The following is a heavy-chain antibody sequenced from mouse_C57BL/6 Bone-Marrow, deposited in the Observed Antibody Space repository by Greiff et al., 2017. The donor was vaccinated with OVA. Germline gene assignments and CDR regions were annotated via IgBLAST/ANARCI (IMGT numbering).Heavy chain of an antibody. J-gene: IGHJ3*01. CDR1: GFTFSSYT. Sequence: EVKLVESGGGLVKPGGSLKLSCAASGFTFSSYTMSWVRQTPEKRLEWVATISGGGGNTYYPDSVKGRFTISRDNAKNTLYLQMSSLRSEDTALYYCARQDYYGSPWFAYWGQGTLVTVSA. CDR3: ARQDYYGSPWFAY. D-gene: IGHD1-1*01. V-gene: IGHV5-9*01. CDR2: ISGGGGNT.